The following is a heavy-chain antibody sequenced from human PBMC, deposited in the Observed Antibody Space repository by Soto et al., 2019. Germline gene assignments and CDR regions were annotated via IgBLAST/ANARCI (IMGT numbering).Heavy chain of an antibody. CDR2: IYYGGST. J-gene: IGHJ3*02. Sequence: SETLSLTCAVSGYSVSSSNWWGWIRQPPGKGLEWIGYIYYGGSTHYNPSLKSRVTMSIDTSKNQFSLRLSSVSAVDTAVYYCARSSPSGYSIDAFDIWGQGTMVTVSS. D-gene: IGHD3-3*01. CDR3: ARSSPSGYSIDAFDI. V-gene: IGHV4-28*01. CDR1: GYSVSSSNW.